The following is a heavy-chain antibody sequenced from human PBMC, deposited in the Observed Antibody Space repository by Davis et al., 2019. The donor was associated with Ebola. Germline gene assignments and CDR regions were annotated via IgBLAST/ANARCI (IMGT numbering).Heavy chain of an antibody. D-gene: IGHD6-13*01. CDR2: IYYSGST. CDR1: GGSFSGYY. J-gene: IGHJ5*02. V-gene: IGHV4-34*01. Sequence: SETLSLTCAVYGGSFSGYYWSWIRQPPGKGLKWIGSIYYSGSTYYNPSLKSRVTISVDTSKNQFSLKLSSVTAADTAVYYCAQEQQLVWFDPWGQGTLVTVSS. CDR3: AQEQQLVWFDP.